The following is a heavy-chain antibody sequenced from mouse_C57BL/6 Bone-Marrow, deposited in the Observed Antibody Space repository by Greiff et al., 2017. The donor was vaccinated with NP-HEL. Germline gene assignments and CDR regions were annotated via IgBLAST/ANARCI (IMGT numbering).Heavy chain of an antibody. V-gene: IGHV1-64*01. J-gene: IGHJ4*01. D-gene: IGHD1-1*01. CDR2: IHPNSGST. CDR3: ARLELRSAMDY. CDR1: GYTFTSYW. Sequence: QVQLQQPGAELVKPGASVKLSCKASGYTFTSYWMHWVKQRPGQGLEWIGMIHPNSGSTNYNEKFKSKATLTVDKSSSTAYMQLSSLKSEDSAVYYCARLELRSAMDYWGQGTSVTVSS.